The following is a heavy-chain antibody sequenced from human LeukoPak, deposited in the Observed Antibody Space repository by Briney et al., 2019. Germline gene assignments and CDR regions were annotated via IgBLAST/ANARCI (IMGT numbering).Heavy chain of an antibody. V-gene: IGHV4-59*01. CDR2: ISHNGIT. Sequence: SETLSLTCTVSDGSISNYYWSWIPQPPGKGLEWLGYISHNGITYYNPSLKSRVTISVDTSKNQFSLKLSSVTAADTAVYYCARDRSPGYCSGGSCYSGVGDYYYGMDVWGQGTTVTVSS. CDR3: ARDRSPGYCSGGSCYSGVGDYYYGMDV. D-gene: IGHD2-15*01. J-gene: IGHJ6*02. CDR1: DGSISNYY.